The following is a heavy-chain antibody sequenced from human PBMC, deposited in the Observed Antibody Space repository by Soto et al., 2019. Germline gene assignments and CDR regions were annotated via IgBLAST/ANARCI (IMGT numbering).Heavy chain of an antibody. CDR1: GGSFSGYY. J-gene: IGHJ5*02. Sequence: SETLSLTCAVYGGSFSGYYWSWIRQPPGKGLEWIGEINHSGSTNYNPSLKSRVTISVDTSKNQFSLKLSSVTAADTAVYYCARYIAVAPNWFDPWGQGTLVTVSS. D-gene: IGHD6-19*01. CDR2: INHSGST. CDR3: ARYIAVAPNWFDP. V-gene: IGHV4-34*01.